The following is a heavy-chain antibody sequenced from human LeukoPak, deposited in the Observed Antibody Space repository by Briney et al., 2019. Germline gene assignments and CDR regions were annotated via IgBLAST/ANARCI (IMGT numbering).Heavy chain of an antibody. J-gene: IGHJ5*02. V-gene: IGHV4-39*01. CDR3: ARPAYGDYVRWFDP. Sequence: SENLSLTSTVSGGSISNRSYYWRWIRQPPGKGLEWIGSIYYSGSTYYNPSLKSRVTFSIGTSKNQFSLKLSSVTAADTAVYYCARPAYGDYVRWFDPWGQGTLVTVSS. D-gene: IGHD4-17*01. CDR1: GGSISNRSYY. CDR2: IYYSGST.